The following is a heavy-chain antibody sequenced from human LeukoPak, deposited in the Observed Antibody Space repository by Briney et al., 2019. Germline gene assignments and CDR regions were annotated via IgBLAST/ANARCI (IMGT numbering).Heavy chain of an antibody. J-gene: IGHJ5*02. CDR2: ISGTSGAR. CDR1: GFTFNSYA. Sequence: GGSLRLSCAASGFTFNSYAMTWVRQGAGRGPEWVSTISGTSGARSYADSAEGRFSISRDDSKNTLYLQMTSLRVEDTAVYFCARVQPDNNDEYNWFDPWGQGTQVIVSS. V-gene: IGHV3-23*01. D-gene: IGHD1-1*01. CDR3: ARVQPDNNDEYNWFDP.